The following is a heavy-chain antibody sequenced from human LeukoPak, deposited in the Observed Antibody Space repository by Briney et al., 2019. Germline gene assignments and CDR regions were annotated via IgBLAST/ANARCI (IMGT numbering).Heavy chain of an antibody. V-gene: IGHV3-15*01. D-gene: IGHD3-22*01. CDR2: IKRETDGGTI. Sequence: GGSLRLSCAASGFTLNNAWMSWVRQAPGKGLEWLGRIKRETDGGTIDYAAPVKGRFTISRDDSRNTLYLQTDSLKIEDTAVYYCTTDRYYDNSELQFQHWGQGTLVTVSS. J-gene: IGHJ1*01. CDR1: GFTLNNAW. CDR3: TTDRYYDNSELQFQH.